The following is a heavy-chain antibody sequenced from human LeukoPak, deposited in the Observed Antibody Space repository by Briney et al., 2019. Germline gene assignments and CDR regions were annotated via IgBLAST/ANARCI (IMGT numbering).Heavy chain of an antibody. CDR1: GFTFSSYG. J-gene: IGHJ6*03. D-gene: IGHD6-13*01. V-gene: IGHV3-23*01. CDR2: ISGSGGST. CDR3: AKEYSSSWFYGYYYYMDV. Sequence: GGSLRLSCAASGFTFSSYGMSWVRQAPGKGLEWVSAISGSGGSTYYADSVKGRFTISRDNSKNTLYLQMNSLRAEDTAVYYCAKEYSSSWFYGYYYYMDVWGKGTTVTISS.